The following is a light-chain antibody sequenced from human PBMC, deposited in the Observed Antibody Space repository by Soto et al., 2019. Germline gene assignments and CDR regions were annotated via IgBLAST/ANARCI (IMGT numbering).Light chain of an antibody. Sequence: EIVFTHSPATLSLSPGENATLPCRASQNFASYLAWFQQKPGQPPTLLVYDVSTRATGIPARFSGSGSETDFTLTITSPDPEAFAFYYCQHRSRWPFTLGPGTKVDLK. J-gene: IGKJ3*01. CDR3: QHRSRWPFT. CDR1: QNFASY. CDR2: DVS. V-gene: IGKV3-11*01.